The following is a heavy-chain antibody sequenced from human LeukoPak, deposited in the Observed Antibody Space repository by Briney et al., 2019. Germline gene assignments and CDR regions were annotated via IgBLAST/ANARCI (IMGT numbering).Heavy chain of an antibody. V-gene: IGHV5-51*01. D-gene: IGHD2-15*01. J-gene: IGHJ4*02. CDR3: ARVDPGYCSGGSCYSGSVDY. CDR1: GYSFTSYW. CDR2: IYPGDSDT. Sequence: GESPKISCKGSGYSFTSYWIGWVRQMPGKGLEWMGIIYPGDSDTRYSPSFQGQVTISADKSISTAYLQWSSLKASDTAMYYCARVDPGYCSGGSCYSGSVDYWGQGTLVTVSS.